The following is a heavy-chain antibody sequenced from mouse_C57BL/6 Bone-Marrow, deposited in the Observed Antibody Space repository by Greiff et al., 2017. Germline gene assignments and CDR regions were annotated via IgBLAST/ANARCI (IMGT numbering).Heavy chain of an antibody. CDR2: LSGGGGNT. D-gene: IGHD2-3*01. J-gene: IGHJ3*01. V-gene: IGHV5-9*01. CDR3: AGSRGWLLQCAY. Sequence: EVMLVESGGGLVKPGGSLKLSCAASGFTFSSYTMPWVRQTPEKGLEWVATLSGGGGNTYYPDSVKGRFTISRDNAKNTLYLQMRSMRTEETALYYCAGSRGWLLQCAYWGQGTLVTVSA. CDR1: GFTFSSYT.